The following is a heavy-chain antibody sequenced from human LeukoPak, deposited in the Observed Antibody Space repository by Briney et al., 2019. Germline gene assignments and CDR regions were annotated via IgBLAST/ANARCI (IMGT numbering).Heavy chain of an antibody. J-gene: IGHJ4*02. D-gene: IGHD3-10*01. CDR3: ARDLLIVVRGVILPDHIDY. CDR1: GFTFSSYA. Sequence: TGGSLRLSCAASGFTFSSYAMHWVRQAPGKGLEWVAVISYDGSNKYYADSVKGRFTISRDNSKNTLYLQMNGLRAEDTAVYYCARDLLIVVRGVILPDHIDYWGQGTLATVSS. CDR2: ISYDGSNK. V-gene: IGHV3-30*04.